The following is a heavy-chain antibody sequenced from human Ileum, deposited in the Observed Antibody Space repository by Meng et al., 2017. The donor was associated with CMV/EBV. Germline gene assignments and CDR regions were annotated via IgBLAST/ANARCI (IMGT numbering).Heavy chain of an antibody. CDR2: IHPADCET. CDR3: ARFNPQLAPDD. J-gene: IGHJ4*02. CDR1: GYTFTNNW. Sequence: GESLKISCQASGYTFTNNWIGWVRQMPGKGLEWMGTIHPADCETSYSPSFQGQVTISADKSISTDNLQWESLNTSGTAMFYCARFNPQLAPDDWGQGTLVTVSS. V-gene: IGHV5-51*01.